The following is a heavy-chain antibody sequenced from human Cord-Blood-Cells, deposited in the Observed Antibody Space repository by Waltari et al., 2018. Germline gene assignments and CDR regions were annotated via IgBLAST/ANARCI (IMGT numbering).Heavy chain of an antibody. Sequence: QVQLQQWCAGLLKPSETLSLTCAVYGGSFSGYYWSWIRQPPGKGLEWIGEINHSGSTNYNPSLKSRVTISVDTSKNQFSLKLSSVTAADTAVYYCARRAYTWIQLSDAFDIWGQGTMVTVSS. CDR1: GGSFSGYY. D-gene: IGHD5-18*01. CDR3: ARRAYTWIQLSDAFDI. J-gene: IGHJ3*02. CDR2: INHSGST. V-gene: IGHV4-34*01.